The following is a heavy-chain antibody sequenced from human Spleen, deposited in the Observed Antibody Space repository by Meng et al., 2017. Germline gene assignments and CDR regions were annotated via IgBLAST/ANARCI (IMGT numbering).Heavy chain of an antibody. CDR2: ISSSGSTI. Sequence: LSLTCAASGFTFSDYYMSWIRQAPGKGLEWVSYISSSGSTIYYADSVKGRFTISRDNAKNSLYLQMNSLRAEDTAVYYCARRGYSSGWAEDWYFDLWGRGTLVTVSS. CDR3: ARRGYSSGWAEDWYFDL. D-gene: IGHD6-19*01. J-gene: IGHJ2*01. V-gene: IGHV3-11*04. CDR1: GFTFSDYY.